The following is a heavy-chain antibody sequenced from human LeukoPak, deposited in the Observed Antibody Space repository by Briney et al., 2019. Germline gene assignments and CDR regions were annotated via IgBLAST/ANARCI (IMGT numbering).Heavy chain of an antibody. V-gene: IGHV1-2*02. CDR1: GYTFTGYY. Sequence: ASVTVSCKASGYTFTGYYMHWVRQAPGQGLEWMGWINPNSGGTNYAQKFQGRVTMTRDTSISTAYMELSRLRSDDTAVYYCASPHSSGWSFDYWGRGTLVTVSS. CDR3: ASPHSSGWSFDY. J-gene: IGHJ4*02. D-gene: IGHD6-19*01. CDR2: INPNSGGT.